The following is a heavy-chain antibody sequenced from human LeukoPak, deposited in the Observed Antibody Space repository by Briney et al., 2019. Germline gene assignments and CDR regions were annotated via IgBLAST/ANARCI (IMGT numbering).Heavy chain of an antibody. D-gene: IGHD6-19*01. CDR1: GFTFSSYA. J-gene: IGHJ4*02. CDR2: ISGSGGST. Sequence: PGGSLRLSCAASGFTFSSYAMSWVRQAPGKGQEWVSAISGSGGSTYYADSVKGRFTISRDNSKNTLYLQMNSLRAEDTAVYYCAREGAGTPAIDYWGQGTLVTVSS. V-gene: IGHV3-23*01. CDR3: AREGAGTPAIDY.